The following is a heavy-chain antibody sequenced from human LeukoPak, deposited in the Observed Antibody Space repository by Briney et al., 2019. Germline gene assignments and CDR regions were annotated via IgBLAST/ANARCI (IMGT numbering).Heavy chain of an antibody. V-gene: IGHV5-10-1*01. J-gene: IGHJ4*02. CDR1: GYSFTSYW. CDR2: IDPSDSYT. CDR3: ARSESQQLYRDY. D-gene: IGHD6-13*01. Sequence: PGESLRISCKGSGYSFTSYWISWVRQMPGKGLEWMGRIDPSDSYTNYSPSFQGHVTISADKSISTDYLQWSSLKASDTAMYYCARSESQQLYRDYWRQGTLVTVSS.